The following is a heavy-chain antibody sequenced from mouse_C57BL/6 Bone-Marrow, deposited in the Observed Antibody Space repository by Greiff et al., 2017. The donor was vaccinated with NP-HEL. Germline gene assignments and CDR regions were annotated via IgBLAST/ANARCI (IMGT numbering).Heavy chain of an antibody. J-gene: IGHJ4*01. Sequence: VNVVESGPGLVAPSQSLSITCTVSGFSLTSYAISWVRQPPGKGLEWLGVIWTGGGTNYNSALKSRLSISKDNSKSQVFLKMNSLQTDDTARYYCARNGGGLHKLHYYAMDYWGQGTSVTVSS. CDR1: GFSLTSYA. CDR2: IWTGGGT. D-gene: IGHD3-3*01. CDR3: ARNGGGLHKLHYYAMDY. V-gene: IGHV2-9-1*01.